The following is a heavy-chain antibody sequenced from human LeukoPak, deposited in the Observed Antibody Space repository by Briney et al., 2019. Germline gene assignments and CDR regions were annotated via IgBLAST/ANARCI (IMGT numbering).Heavy chain of an antibody. CDR3: ARAPMIVNGGIFDY. V-gene: IGHV4-39*07. D-gene: IGHD3-22*01. CDR1: GGSISSSSHY. J-gene: IGHJ4*02. Sequence: SETLSLTCTVSGGSISSSSHYWGWIRQPPGKGLEWIGSIYYSGSTYYNPSLKSRVTISVDTSKNQFSLKLSSVTAADTAVYYCARAPMIVNGGIFDYWGQGTLVTVSS. CDR2: IYYSGST.